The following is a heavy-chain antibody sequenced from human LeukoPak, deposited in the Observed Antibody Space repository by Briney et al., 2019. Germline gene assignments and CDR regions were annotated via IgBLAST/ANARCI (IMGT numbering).Heavy chain of an antibody. CDR1: GGAFINYT. CDR2: IIPVFGAT. CDR3: AREEARNVYFDY. D-gene: IGHD1-1*01. J-gene: IGHJ4*02. Sequence: SVKVSFKTSGGAFINYTLSWVRQAPGQGLAWMGGIIPVFGATSFAQKFRGRVTIVADQSTSTGYMELSSLRAEDTAVYYCAREEARNVYFDYWGQGTLVTVSS. V-gene: IGHV1-69*13.